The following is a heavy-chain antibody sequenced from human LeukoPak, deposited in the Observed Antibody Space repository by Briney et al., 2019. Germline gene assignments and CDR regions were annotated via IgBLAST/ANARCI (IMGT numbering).Heavy chain of an antibody. J-gene: IGHJ4*02. CDR3: ARDSGIYSGSYYYFNY. V-gene: IGHV3-21*01. CDR1: GFTFSNYN. CDR2: ISSSSSSFI. Sequence: TGGSLRLSCAASGFTFSNYNMNWVRQAPGKGLEWVSSISSSSSSFIYYADSVKGRFTISRDNAKNSLYLQMNSLRAEDTAVYYCARDSGIYSGSYYYFNYWGQGTLVTVSS. D-gene: IGHD1-26*01.